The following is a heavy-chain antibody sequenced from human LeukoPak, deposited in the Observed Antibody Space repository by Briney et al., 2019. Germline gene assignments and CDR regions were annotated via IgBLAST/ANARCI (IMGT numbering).Heavy chain of an antibody. Sequence: PGGSLRLSCAASGFTVKSNYMSWVRQAPGKGLEWVSVIYSAGSTYYADSVKGRFTISRDNSKNTLYLQMNSLRAEDTALYYCARGVDYERYFDYWGRGTLVTVSS. CDR2: IYSAGST. CDR3: ARGVDYERYFDY. J-gene: IGHJ4*02. V-gene: IGHV3-53*01. D-gene: IGHD4-17*01. CDR1: GFTVKSNY.